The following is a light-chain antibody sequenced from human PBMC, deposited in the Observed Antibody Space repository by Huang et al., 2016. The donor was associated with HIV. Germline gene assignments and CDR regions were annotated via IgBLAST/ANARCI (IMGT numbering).Light chain of an antibody. CDR3: LQDFTYPRT. J-gene: IGKJ1*01. CDR2: AAS. CDR1: QDITND. Sequence: AIQLTQSPSSLSASVGDRVTITCRASQDITNDLGWYQQNPGKAPKLLISAASTLRSGVPSRFSGSGSGTEFTRTISSLQPEDFATYFCLQDFTYPRTFGQGTRVEI. V-gene: IGKV1-6*02.